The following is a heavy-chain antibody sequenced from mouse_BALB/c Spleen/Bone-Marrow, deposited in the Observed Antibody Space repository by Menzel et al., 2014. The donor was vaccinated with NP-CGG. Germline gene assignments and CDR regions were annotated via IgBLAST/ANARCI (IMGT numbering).Heavy chain of an antibody. Sequence: VMLVESGPGLVAPSQSLSITCTVSGFSLTGYGVNWVRQPPGKGLEWLGMIWGDGNTDYNSDLKSRLSISKDNSKSQVFLKMNILQADDTARYYCARVYYDYDWWYFDVWGAGTTATVSS. CDR2: IWGDGNT. J-gene: IGHJ1*01. CDR1: GFSLTGYG. D-gene: IGHD2-4*01. CDR3: ARVYYDYDWWYFDV. V-gene: IGHV2-6-7*01.